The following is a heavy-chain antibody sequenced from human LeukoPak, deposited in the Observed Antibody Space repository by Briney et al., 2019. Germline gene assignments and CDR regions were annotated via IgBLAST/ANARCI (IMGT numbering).Heavy chain of an antibody. V-gene: IGHV3-23*01. Sequence: GGSLRLSCAASGFTSSSYAMSWVRQAPGKGLEWVSSISGSGGSTYYADSVKGRFTISRDNSKNTLYLQMNSLRAEDTALYHCAKSPAAGTNSWGFDYWGQGTLVTVSS. CDR3: AKSPAAGTNSWGFDY. J-gene: IGHJ4*02. D-gene: IGHD6-13*01. CDR2: ISGSGGST. CDR1: GFTSSSYA.